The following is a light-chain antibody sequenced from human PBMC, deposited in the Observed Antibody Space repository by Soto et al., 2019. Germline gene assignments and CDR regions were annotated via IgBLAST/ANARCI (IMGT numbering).Light chain of an antibody. CDR3: QQYGSSPPVT. Sequence: EIVLTQSPGTLSLSPGERATLSCRASQSVSSSYLAWYQQKPGQAPRLLIYGASSRATGIPDRFSGSGSGTDFTLTISRLEPEDFAVYYCQQYGSSPPVTVGGGTKVDSK. V-gene: IGKV3-20*01. J-gene: IGKJ4*01. CDR1: QSVSSSY. CDR2: GAS.